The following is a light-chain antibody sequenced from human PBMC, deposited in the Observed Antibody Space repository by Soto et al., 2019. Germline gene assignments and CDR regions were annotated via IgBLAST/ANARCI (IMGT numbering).Light chain of an antibody. CDR3: QQFGSSVT. Sequence: EIVMTQSPATLSASPGERVTLSCRASQSVSSTYLAWYQQKPGQAPRLLIYRTSTRATGIPDRFRGSGSGTDFTLTISRLEPEDFAVYYCQQFGSSVTFGQGTRLEIK. CDR1: QSVSSTY. V-gene: IGKV3-20*01. J-gene: IGKJ5*01. CDR2: RTS.